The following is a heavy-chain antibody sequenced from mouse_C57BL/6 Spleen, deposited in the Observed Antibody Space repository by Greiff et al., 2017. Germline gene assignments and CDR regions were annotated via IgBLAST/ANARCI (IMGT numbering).Heavy chain of an antibody. V-gene: IGHV1-80*01. CDR3: ARGTGVVCYYAMDY. CDR2: LYPGDGGT. D-gene: IGHD2-10*02. CDR1: GYAFTSYW. Sequence: QVQLQQSGPELVKPGASVKISCKASGYAFTSYWMNWVKQRPGRGLEWIGQLYPGDGGTNYNGKFKGKATLTVDKSSSTAYMQLSSLTSEDSAVXCCARGTGVVCYYAMDYWGQGTSVTVSS. J-gene: IGHJ4*01.